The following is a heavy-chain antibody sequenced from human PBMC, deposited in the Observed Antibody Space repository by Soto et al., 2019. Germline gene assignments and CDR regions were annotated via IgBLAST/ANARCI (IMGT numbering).Heavy chain of an antibody. J-gene: IGHJ4*02. CDR1: DGTFSSYA. Sequence: AKVSCRASDGTFSSYALSWVRQAPGQGLEWMGGIIPIFGTANYAQKFQGRVTITADESTSTAYMELSSLRSEDTAVYYCARDTTVVTPYFDYWGQGTLVTVSS. D-gene: IGHD2-15*01. CDR3: ARDTTVVTPYFDY. CDR2: IIPIFGTA. V-gene: IGHV1-69*01.